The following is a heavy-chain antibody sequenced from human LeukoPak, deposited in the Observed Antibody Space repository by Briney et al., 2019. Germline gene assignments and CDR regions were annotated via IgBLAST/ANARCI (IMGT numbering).Heavy chain of an antibody. CDR3: ARNLIPEQLVLNF. Sequence: PSGTLSLTCAVSGGSISSSNWWSWVRQPPGKGLEWIGEIYHSGSTNYNPSLKSRVTMPVDTSKNQFSLKLSSVTAADTAVYYCARNLIPEQLVLNFWGQGILVTVSS. J-gene: IGHJ4*02. V-gene: IGHV4-4*02. D-gene: IGHD6-13*01. CDR2: IYHSGST. CDR1: GGSISSSNW.